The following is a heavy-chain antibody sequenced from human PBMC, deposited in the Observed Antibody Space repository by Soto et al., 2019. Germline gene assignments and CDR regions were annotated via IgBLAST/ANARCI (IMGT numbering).Heavy chain of an antibody. CDR3: ARAVDYYDSSGYYTHEYFQH. CDR2: ISAYNGNT. Sequence: ASVKVSCKASGYTFTTYGITSVRQGPGQGLEWMGWISAYNGNTNYAQKVQGRVTMTTDTSTSTAYMELRGLRSDDTAVYYCARAVDYYDSSGYYTHEYFQHWGQGTLVTVSS. J-gene: IGHJ1*01. D-gene: IGHD3-22*01. CDR1: GYTFTTYG. V-gene: IGHV1-18*01.